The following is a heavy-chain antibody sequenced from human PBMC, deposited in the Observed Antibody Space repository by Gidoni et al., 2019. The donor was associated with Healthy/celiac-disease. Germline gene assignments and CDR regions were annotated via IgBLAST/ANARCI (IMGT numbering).Heavy chain of an antibody. CDR1: GGSFSGYY. V-gene: IGHV4-34*01. CDR3: ARGRFLEWLSSYYYYCYGMDV. D-gene: IGHD3-3*01. Sequence: QVQLQQWGAGLSKPSVTLSLTCAVYGGSFSGYYWSWIRHPPGKGLEWIGEINHSGRTNYNPSLKSRVTISVDTAKNQFSRKLSSVTAADTAVYYCARGRFLEWLSSYYYYCYGMDVWGQGTTVTFSS. CDR2: INHSGRT. J-gene: IGHJ6*02.